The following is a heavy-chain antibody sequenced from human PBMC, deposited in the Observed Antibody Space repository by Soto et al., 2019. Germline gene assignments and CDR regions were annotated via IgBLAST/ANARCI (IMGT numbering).Heavy chain of an antibody. CDR2: ISYDGSNK. Sequence: QVQLVESGGGVVQPGRSLRLSCAASGFTFSSYAMHWVRQAPGKGLEWVALISYDGSNKYYADSVKGRFTISRDNSKNTLYLQMNSLRAEDTAVYYCARHKRDLRFLEWSYYFDYWGQGTLVTVSS. CDR1: GFTFSSYA. CDR3: ARHKRDLRFLEWSYYFDY. D-gene: IGHD3-3*01. J-gene: IGHJ4*02. V-gene: IGHV3-30-3*01.